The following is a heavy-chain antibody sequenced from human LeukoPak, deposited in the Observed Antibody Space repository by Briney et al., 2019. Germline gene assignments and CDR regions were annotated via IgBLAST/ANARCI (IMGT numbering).Heavy chain of an antibody. CDR2: IYNGVNT. CDR3: ARSRAFNSGAFDP. J-gene: IGHJ5*02. Sequence: NPSETLSLTCTVSGASVSSASYWSWLRQPPGKGVEWIAHIYNGVNTNYNPSLKSRVPISVDTSKNQFSLRLNSVTAADTAVYYCARSRAFNSGAFDPWGQGSLVTVSS. D-gene: IGHD1-26*01. CDR1: GASVSSASY. V-gene: IGHV4-61*01.